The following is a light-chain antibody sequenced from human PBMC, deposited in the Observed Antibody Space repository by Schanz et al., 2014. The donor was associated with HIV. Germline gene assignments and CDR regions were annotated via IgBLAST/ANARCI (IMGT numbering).Light chain of an antibody. CDR2: SAS. CDR1: QTVSSNS. J-gene: IGKJ4*01. CDR3: QQRSDWPLT. V-gene: IGKV3D-20*02. Sequence: EIVLTQSPVILSLSPGERATLSCRASQTVSSNSLGWYQQKRGQVPRLLIYSASRRANGIPDRFSGSGSGTDFTLTISGLEPEDSAVYYCQQRSDWPLTFGGGTKVEIK.